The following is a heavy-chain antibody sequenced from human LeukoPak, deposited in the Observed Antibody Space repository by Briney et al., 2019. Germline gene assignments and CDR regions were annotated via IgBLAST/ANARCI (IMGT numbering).Heavy chain of an antibody. V-gene: IGHV3-66*01. J-gene: IGHJ4*02. CDR1: GFTISIIF. D-gene: IGHD2-2*01. CDR2: IEHEGTT. Sequence: GGSLRLSCAASGFTISIIFMTCVRQKPGGGLEWVSVIEHEGTTLYADSVKDRFTTSRDISKNTIFLQMNSLRDDDTAVYFCARSKSRNSIYADWGQGAVVTVSS. CDR3: ARSKSRNSIYAD.